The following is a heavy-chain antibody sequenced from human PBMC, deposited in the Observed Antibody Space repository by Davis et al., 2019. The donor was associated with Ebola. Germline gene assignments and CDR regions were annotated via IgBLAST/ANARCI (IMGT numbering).Heavy chain of an antibody. D-gene: IGHD3-16*02. V-gene: IGHV4-61*01. J-gene: IGHJ4*02. Sequence: MPSETLSLTCTVSGGSVGSGSYYWTWVRQPPGKGLEWIGEINHSGSTNYNPSLKSRVTISVDTSKNQFSLKLSSVTAADTAVYYCARADYIWGSYRPKFDYWGQGTLVTVSS. CDR1: GGSVGSGSYY. CDR3: ARADYIWGSYRPKFDY. CDR2: INHSGST.